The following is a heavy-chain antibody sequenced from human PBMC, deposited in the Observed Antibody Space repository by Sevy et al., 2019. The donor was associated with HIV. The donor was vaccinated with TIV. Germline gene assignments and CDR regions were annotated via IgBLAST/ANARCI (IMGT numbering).Heavy chain of an antibody. CDR1: GFAFSTHA. CDR3: ARDGGNSVKWYPLY. V-gene: IGHV3-30-3*01. CDR2: ISSEGTET. Sequence: GGSLRLSCAASGFAFSTHAMHWVRQSPGKGLEWVAVISSEGTETFYAASVEGRFTISRDNSKNTLSLQLNSLRPEDTAVYDCARDGGNSVKWYPLYWGHGTLVTVSS. J-gene: IGHJ4*01. D-gene: IGHD2-2*01.